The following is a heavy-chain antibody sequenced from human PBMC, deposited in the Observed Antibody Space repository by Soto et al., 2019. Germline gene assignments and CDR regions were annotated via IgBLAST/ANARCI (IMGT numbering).Heavy chain of an antibody. CDR1: GFSFSSYS. Sequence: GGSLRLSCAASGFSFSSYSMNWVRQAPGKGLEWISYLSSSKTYIWYADSVKGRFTISRDNAKNSLSLQMNSLRDEDTAVYYCVRDSGWTFDIWGLGTMVTVSS. J-gene: IGHJ3*02. CDR3: VRDSGWTFDI. CDR2: LSSSKTYI. V-gene: IGHV3-48*02. D-gene: IGHD6-19*01.